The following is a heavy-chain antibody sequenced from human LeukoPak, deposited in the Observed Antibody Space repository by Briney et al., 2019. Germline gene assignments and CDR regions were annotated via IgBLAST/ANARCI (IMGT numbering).Heavy chain of an antibody. J-gene: IGHJ3*02. CDR2: ISGSGGLT. Sequence: PAGSLRLSCAASGFTVSSNYMSWVRQAPGKGLEWVSAISGSGGLTYYADSVKGRFTISRDNSKNTLYLQMKSLRAEDTAVHYCAKAGPRAARLGEGDAFDIWGQGTMVTVSS. CDR1: GFTVSSNY. V-gene: IGHV3-23*01. D-gene: IGHD6-6*01. CDR3: AKAGPRAARLGEGDAFDI.